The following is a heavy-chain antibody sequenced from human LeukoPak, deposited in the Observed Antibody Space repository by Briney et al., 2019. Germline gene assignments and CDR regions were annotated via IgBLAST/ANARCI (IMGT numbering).Heavy chain of an antibody. Sequence: GGSLRLSCAASGFIFSSYAMSWVRQAPGKGLEWVSAISGSDGSTYYADSVKGRFSISRDNSKNTLYLQMNSLRAGDTAVYYCAKTWGYSGQDYWGQGTLVTVSS. CDR3: AKTWGYSGQDY. CDR2: ISGSDGST. D-gene: IGHD5-12*01. V-gene: IGHV3-23*01. CDR1: GFIFSSYA. J-gene: IGHJ4*02.